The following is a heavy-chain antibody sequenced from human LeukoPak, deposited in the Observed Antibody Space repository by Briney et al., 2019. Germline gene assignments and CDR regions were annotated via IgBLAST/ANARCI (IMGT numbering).Heavy chain of an antibody. CDR3: ATTDSSGYYFRGPHDY. D-gene: IGHD3-22*01. J-gene: IGHJ4*02. CDR2: IYYSGST. Sequence: SETLSLTCTVSGGSISSSSYYWGWIRQPPGKGLEWIGSIYYSGSTYYNPSLKSRVTICVDTSKNQFSLKLSSVTAADTAVYYCATTDSSGYYFRGPHDYWGQGTLVTVSS. CDR1: GGSISSSSYY. V-gene: IGHV4-39*01.